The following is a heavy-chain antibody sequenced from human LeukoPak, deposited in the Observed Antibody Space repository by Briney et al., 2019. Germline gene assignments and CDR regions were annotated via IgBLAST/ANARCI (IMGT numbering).Heavy chain of an antibody. CDR1: GITVSSNY. J-gene: IGHJ4*02. CDR3: ARDPPGIRVPGV. Sequence: GGSLRLSCAASGITVSSNYMTWVRQAQRRGMEWVSVLYSGGTTYYTDSVKGRFTISRDNSKNTLYLQMDSLRVEDTAVYYCARDPPGIRVPGVWGQGTLVTVSS. CDR2: LYSGGTT. V-gene: IGHV3-53*01. D-gene: IGHD6-19*01.